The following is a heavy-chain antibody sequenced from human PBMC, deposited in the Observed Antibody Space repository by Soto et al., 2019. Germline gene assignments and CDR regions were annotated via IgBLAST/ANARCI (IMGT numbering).Heavy chain of an antibody. V-gene: IGHV1-69*13. CDR2: IIPFFKAT. CDR3: ARDVPLNYYDGTFSYYAMDV. J-gene: IGHJ6*02. D-gene: IGHD3-16*01. CDR1: GGTFSSHA. Sequence: SVKVSCKVSGGTFSSHAISWVRQAPGQGLEWMGGIIPFFKATSFAQKFQGRVTITADDSTSTAYMDLYSLGSEDTAVYYCARDVPLNYYDGTFSYYAMDVWGQGTTVTVS.